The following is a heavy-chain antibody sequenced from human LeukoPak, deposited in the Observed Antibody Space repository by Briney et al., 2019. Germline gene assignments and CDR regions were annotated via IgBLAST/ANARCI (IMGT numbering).Heavy chain of an antibody. CDR3: ARDLLGWELHYFDY. CDR2: ISGSSSYI. CDR1: GFSFKDYN. V-gene: IGHV3-21*01. D-gene: IGHD1-26*01. Sequence: GGSLRLSCAASGFSFKDYNMNWVRQAPGKGLEWVSSISGSSSYIYYADSVKGRFSISRDNAKNSLYLQMNSLRAEDTAVYYCARDLLGWELHYFDYWGQGTLVTVSS. J-gene: IGHJ4*02.